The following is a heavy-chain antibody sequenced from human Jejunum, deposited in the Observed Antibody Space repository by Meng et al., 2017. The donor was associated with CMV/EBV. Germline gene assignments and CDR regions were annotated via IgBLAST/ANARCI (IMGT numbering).Heavy chain of an antibody. CDR1: GFTFSSYA. D-gene: IGHD5-24*01. V-gene: IGHV3-30-3*01. CDR3: AREEGRDGYNYLDY. J-gene: IGHJ4*02. CDR2: ISYDGTNK. Sequence: SGFTFSSYAMHWVRQAPGKGLEWVTLISYDGTNKYYADSVKGRFTISRDNSKNTLYLQMNSLRAEDTTVYYCAREEGRDGYNYLDYWGQGTLVTVSS.